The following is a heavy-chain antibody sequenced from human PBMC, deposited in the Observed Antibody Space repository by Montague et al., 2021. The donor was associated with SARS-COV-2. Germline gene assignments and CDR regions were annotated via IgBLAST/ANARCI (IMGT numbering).Heavy chain of an antibody. Sequence: SETLSLTCAVSGGSISSHYWSFIRQPPGKGLEWIAYINYSGGTNXXPSLKSRVTISVDTSKNHFSLQLRSVTPADTAVYFCARATSVRGAANWFDPWGQGTLVTVSS. D-gene: IGHD3-10*01. CDR2: INYSGGT. CDR1: GGSISSHY. J-gene: IGHJ5*02. V-gene: IGHV4-59*11. CDR3: ARATSVRGAANWFDP.